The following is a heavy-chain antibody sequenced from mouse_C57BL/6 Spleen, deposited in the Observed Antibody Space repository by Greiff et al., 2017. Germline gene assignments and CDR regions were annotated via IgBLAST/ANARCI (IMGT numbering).Heavy chain of an antibody. D-gene: IGHD2-4*01. Sequence: QVQLQQSGAELVKPGASVKLSCKASGYTFTEYTIHWVKQRSGQGLEWIGWFYPGSGSIKYNEKFKDKATLTADKSSSTVYMELSRLTSEDSAVYFCARHEEEVYYDYDAWFAYWGQGTLVTVSA. CDR2: FYPGSGSI. CDR1: GYTFTEYT. CDR3: ARHEEEVYYDYDAWFAY. J-gene: IGHJ3*01. V-gene: IGHV1-62-2*01.